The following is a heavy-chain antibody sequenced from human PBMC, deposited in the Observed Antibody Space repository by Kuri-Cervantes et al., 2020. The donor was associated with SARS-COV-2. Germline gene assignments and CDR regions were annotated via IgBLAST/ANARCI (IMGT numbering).Heavy chain of an antibody. CDR1: GGTFSSYA. V-gene: IGHV1-69*11. CDR2: INPSGGST. D-gene: IGHD5-18*01. J-gene: IGHJ5*02. CDR3: ARFGPHSYGYGFWFDP. Sequence: SVKVSCKASGGTFSSYAISWVRQAPGQGLEWMGIINPSGGSTSYAQKFQGRVTITAEESTSTAYMELSSLRSEDTAVYYCARFGPHSYGYGFWFDPWGQGTLVTVSS.